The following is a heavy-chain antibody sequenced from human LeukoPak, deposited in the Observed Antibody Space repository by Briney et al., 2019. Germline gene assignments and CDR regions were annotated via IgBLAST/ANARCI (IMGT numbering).Heavy chain of an antibody. CDR1: GYTFTSYA. CDR3: ALVRGEVNY. D-gene: IGHD3-10*01. J-gene: IGHJ4*02. V-gene: IGHV1-3*01. Sequence: ASVKVSCKASGYTFTSYAMHWVRQAPGQRLEWMGWINAGNGNTKYSQKFQGRVTMTRDTSTSTVYMELSSLRSEDTAVYCCALVRGEVNYWGQGTLVTVSS. CDR2: INAGNGNT.